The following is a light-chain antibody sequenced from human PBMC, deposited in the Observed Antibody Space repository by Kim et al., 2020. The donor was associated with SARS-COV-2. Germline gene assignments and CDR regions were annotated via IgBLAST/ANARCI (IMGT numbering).Light chain of an antibody. CDR2: DTN. CDR3: LLSYTSAKGV. J-gene: IGLJ3*02. CDR1: TGPVTSTYY. Sequence: QAVVTQESSLSVSPGGTVTLTCGSSTGPVTSTYYPYWYQQTPGQAPKTLIYDTNNKTSWAPARFSGSLLGDKAALTLSGAQPEDEADYYCLLSYTSAKGVFGGGTKVTVL. V-gene: IGLV7-46*01.